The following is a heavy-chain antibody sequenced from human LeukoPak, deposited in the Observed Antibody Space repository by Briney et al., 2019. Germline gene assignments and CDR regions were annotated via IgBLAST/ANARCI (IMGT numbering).Heavy chain of an antibody. CDR2: IYYSGST. CDR1: GGSINSYY. V-gene: IGHV4-59*01. CDR3: AGYSSSWAAGYYYYMDV. D-gene: IGHD6-13*01. J-gene: IGHJ6*03. Sequence: PSETLSLTCTVSGGSINSYYWSWIRQPPGKGLEWIGYIYYSGSTNYNPSLKSRVTISVDTSKNQFSLKLSSVTAADTAVYYCAGYSSSWAAGYYYYMDVWGKGTTVTVSS.